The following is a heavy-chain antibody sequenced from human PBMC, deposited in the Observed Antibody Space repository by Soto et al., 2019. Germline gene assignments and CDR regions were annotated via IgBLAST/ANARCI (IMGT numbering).Heavy chain of an antibody. V-gene: IGHV3-23*01. J-gene: IGHJ4*02. D-gene: IGHD4-17*01. Sequence: EVQLLESGGGLVQPGGSLRLSCAASGFSFSNYAMNWVRQAPGKGLELVSFISGSRNDGITKYVDSVKGRFTISRDNSKNTLYLQMISLRAEDTAVYYCVKDPTDYGDNYGGQGTLVTVSS. CDR1: GFSFSNYA. CDR3: VKDPTDYGDNY. CDR2: ISGSRNDGIT.